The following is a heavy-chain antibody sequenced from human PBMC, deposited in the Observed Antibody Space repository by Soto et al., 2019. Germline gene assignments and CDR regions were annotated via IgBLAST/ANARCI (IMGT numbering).Heavy chain of an antibody. CDR2: IYWDDDN. V-gene: IGHV2-5*02. D-gene: IGHD3-10*01. Sequence: QITLKESGPTLVKPTQTLTLTCTVSGFSLSTDGVGVGWIRQPPGKALEWLALIYWDDDNRYRPSLRSRLTLTKDTSKNQVVLTMTNMDPMDTATYFCARRDYYASGSLTFDYWGPGTLVTVSS. J-gene: IGHJ4*02. CDR1: GFSLSTDGVG. CDR3: ARRDYYASGSLTFDY.